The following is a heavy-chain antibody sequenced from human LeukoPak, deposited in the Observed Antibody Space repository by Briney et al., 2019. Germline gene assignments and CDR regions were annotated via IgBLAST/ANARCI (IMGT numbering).Heavy chain of an antibody. CDR3: ATMVREYAGYYMDV. CDR2: MNPNSGNT. J-gene: IGHJ6*03. V-gene: IGHV1-8*01. Sequence: ASVKVSCKASGYTFTSYDINWVRQATGQGLEWMGWMNPNSGNTGYAQKFQGRVTMTRNTSISTAYMELSSLRSEDTAVYYCATMVREYAGYYMDVWGKGTTVTISS. D-gene: IGHD3-10*01. CDR1: GYTFTSYD.